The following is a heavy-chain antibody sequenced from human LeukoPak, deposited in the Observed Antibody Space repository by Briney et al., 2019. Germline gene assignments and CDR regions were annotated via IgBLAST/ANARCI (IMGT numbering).Heavy chain of an antibody. V-gene: IGHV1-24*01. CDR2: FDPEDGET. CDR1: GYSLIELS. Sequence: ASVKVSCKVSGYSLIELSMHWVRQAPGKGLEWMGGFDPEDGETIYAQKFQGRVTMTEDTSTDTAYMELSSLRSEDTAVYYCATIWARYPDAFDIWGQGTMVTVSS. D-gene: IGHD3-16*01. J-gene: IGHJ3*02. CDR3: ATIWARYPDAFDI.